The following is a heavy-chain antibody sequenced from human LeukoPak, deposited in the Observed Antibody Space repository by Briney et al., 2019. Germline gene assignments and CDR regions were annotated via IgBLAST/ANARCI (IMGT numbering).Heavy chain of an antibody. J-gene: IGHJ4*02. CDR1: GYIFTTYN. Sequence: ASVKVSCKPSGYIFTTYNLNWVRQAPGQGLEWLGWISTSTGDTDYARNLRGRVTMSTDASTGTAYMELRRLGSDDTAVYYCARSHNVYLDYWGQGIMVTVSS. CDR3: ARSHNVYLDY. CDR2: ISTSTGDT. V-gene: IGHV1-18*04. D-gene: IGHD5-24*01.